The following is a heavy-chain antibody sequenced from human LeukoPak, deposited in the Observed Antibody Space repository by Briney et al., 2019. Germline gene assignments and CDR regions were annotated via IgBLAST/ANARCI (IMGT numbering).Heavy chain of an antibody. Sequence: SETLSLTCTVSGGSISSSSYYWGWIRQPPGKGLEWIGSIYYSGSTYYNPSLKSRVTISVDTSKNQFSLKLSSVTAADTAVYYCARDRIAVYGYYYYYMDVWGKGTTVTVSS. CDR2: IYYSGST. J-gene: IGHJ6*03. V-gene: IGHV4-39*07. CDR1: GGSISSSSYY. D-gene: IGHD6-19*01. CDR3: ARDRIAVYGYYYYYMDV.